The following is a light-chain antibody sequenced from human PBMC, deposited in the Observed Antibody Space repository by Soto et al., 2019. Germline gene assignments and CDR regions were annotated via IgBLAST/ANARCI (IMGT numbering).Light chain of an antibody. CDR2: DVS. CDR1: SSDVGGYNY. CDR3: SSYYTSISRA. Sequence: QSVLTQPASVSGSPGQSITISCTGTSSDVGGYNYVSWYQQHPGKAPKLMIYDVSNRPSGVSNRFSGSKSGNTASLTISGLQAEDDADYSCSSYYTSISRAFGGG. J-gene: IGLJ2*01. V-gene: IGLV2-14*01.